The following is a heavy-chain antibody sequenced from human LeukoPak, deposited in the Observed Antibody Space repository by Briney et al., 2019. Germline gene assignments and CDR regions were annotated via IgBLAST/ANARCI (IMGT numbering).Heavy chain of an antibody. Sequence: PSETLSLTCTVSGGSISTYYWSWIRQPAGKGLEWIGRIYTSGSTNYNPSLKSRVTISVDTSKNQFSLKLSSVTAADTAVYYCARAIYDFWSGYYLRWGQGTLVTVSS. D-gene: IGHD3-3*01. J-gene: IGHJ4*02. V-gene: IGHV4-4*07. CDR3: ARAIYDFWSGYYLR. CDR2: IYTSGST. CDR1: GGSISTYY.